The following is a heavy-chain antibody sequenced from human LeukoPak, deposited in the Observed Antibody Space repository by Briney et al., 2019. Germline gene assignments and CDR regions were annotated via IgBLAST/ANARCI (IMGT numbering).Heavy chain of an antibody. Sequence: GGSLRLSYAASGFSFSSYAMSWVRQAPGKGLEWVSGISAGGATTHYADSVKGRFTMSRDNSKKTVYLQMNSLRAEDTAIYYCAKGKVNHDGAFDFWGQGTMVTVSS. D-gene: IGHD3-16*01. CDR2: ISAGGATT. CDR3: AKGKVNHDGAFDF. CDR1: GFSFSSYA. V-gene: IGHV3-23*01. J-gene: IGHJ3*01.